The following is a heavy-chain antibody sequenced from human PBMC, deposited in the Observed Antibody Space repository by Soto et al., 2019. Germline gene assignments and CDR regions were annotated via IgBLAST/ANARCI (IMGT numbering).Heavy chain of an antibody. D-gene: IGHD3-16*02. V-gene: IGHV3-49*03. CDR2: IRSKSYGWTT. CDR1: GFTFGDYA. CDR3: TRVXGVVFFDNIWGSYRTNAFDI. J-gene: IGHJ3*02. Sequence: GGSLRLSCTASGFTFGDYAMIWFRQAPGNGLEFVGFIRSKSYGWTTEYSASVEGIFTISMDYSKIIAYLQINSLKTWDTALYXYTRVXGVVFFDNIWGSYRTNAFDIWGQGKMVTV.